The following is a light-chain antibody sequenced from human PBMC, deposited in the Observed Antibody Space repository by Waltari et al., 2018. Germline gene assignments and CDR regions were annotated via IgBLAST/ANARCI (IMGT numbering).Light chain of an antibody. CDR1: SSDVGGYNY. CDR2: DIN. J-gene: IGLJ3*02. Sequence: QSALTQPRSVSGSPGQSVTISCTGTSSDVGGYNYVSWYQQHPDKAPNLIIYDINNRPSGVPDRFSGSKSGNTASLTISGLQAEDEADYYCCSYVGSNIYWVFGGGTKLTVL. CDR3: CSYVGSNIYWV. V-gene: IGLV2-11*01.